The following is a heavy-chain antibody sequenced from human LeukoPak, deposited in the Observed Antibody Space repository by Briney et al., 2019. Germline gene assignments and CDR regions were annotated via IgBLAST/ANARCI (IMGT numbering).Heavy chain of an antibody. D-gene: IGHD3-16*01. CDR3: ARGGGDHAFDV. V-gene: IGHV3-74*01. CDR2: VDSDGSGT. J-gene: IGHJ3*01. Sequence: PGGSLRLSCAVSGLTFSPYWWGWVRHAPGKGLVWVSRVDSDGSGTIYADSVKGRFTISRDNPKNTVYLPMNSLTAEDAAVYYCARGGGDHAFDVWGQGTLVTVSS. CDR1: GLTFSPYW.